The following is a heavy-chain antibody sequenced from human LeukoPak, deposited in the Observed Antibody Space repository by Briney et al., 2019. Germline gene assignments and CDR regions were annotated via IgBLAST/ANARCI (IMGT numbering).Heavy chain of an antibody. CDR3: AKDLGSVQVPNNWFDP. Sequence: TGGSLRLSCAASGFTFSSYSMNWVRQAPGKGLEWVSSISSSSSYIYYADSVKGRFTISRDNSKNTLYLQMNSLRAEDTAVYYRAKDLGSVQVPNNWFDPWGQGTLVTVSS. J-gene: IGHJ5*02. CDR1: GFTFSSYS. CDR2: ISSSSSYI. V-gene: IGHV3-21*01. D-gene: IGHD1-26*01.